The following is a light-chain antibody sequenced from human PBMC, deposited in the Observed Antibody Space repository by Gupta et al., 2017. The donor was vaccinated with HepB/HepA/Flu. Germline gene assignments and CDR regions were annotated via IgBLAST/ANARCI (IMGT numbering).Light chain of an antibody. V-gene: IGKV1-39*01. CDR1: QSISSY. CDR2: AAS. Sequence: DIQMTQSPSSLSASVGDRVTITCRASQSISSYLHWYQQKPGKAPNLLIYAASTLQSGVPSWCSGSGSGTYFTLTISSLQPEDFATYYCQQSYYTPTTFGPGTKVDIK. J-gene: IGKJ3*01. CDR3: QQSYYTPTT.